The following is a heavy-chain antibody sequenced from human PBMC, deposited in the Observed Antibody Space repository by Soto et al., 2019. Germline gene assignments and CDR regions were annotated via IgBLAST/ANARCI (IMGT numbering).Heavy chain of an antibody. CDR3: ARGGGYYYDFDY. Sequence: PSETLSLTCTVSGGSISSYYCSWIRQPPGKGLEWIGYIYYSGSTNYNPSLKSRVTISVDTSKNQFSLKLSSVTAADTAVYYCARGGGYYYDFDYWGQGTLVTVSS. CDR2: IYYSGST. V-gene: IGHV4-59*01. CDR1: GGSISSYY. D-gene: IGHD3-22*01. J-gene: IGHJ4*02.